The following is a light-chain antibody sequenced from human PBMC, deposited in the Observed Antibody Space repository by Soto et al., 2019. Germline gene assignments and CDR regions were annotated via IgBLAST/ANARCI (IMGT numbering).Light chain of an antibody. CDR3: QQYGSSSYT. CDR1: QSLSGNY. CDR2: GAS. V-gene: IGKV3-20*01. J-gene: IGKJ2*01. Sequence: EIVLTQSPGTLSLSPGERATLSCRASQSLSGNYLAWYQQKPGQAPRLLIYGASNRATGIPDRFSGSGSGTDFTLTISRLEPEDFAVYYCQQYGSSSYTFGQGTKLEIK.